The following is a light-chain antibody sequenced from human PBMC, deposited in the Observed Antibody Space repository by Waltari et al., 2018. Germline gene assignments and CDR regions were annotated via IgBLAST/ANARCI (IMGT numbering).Light chain of an antibody. J-gene: IGLJ2*01. CDR3: SSYTSSNTVI. CDR1: SSDVGGYNY. Sequence: QSALTQPASVSGSPGQSITISCTGTSSDVGGYNYVSWYKQYPGKVPKLMIYDVSKWTSGVSNRFSGSKSSNTPSLTISWLQAEDEADYSCSSYTSSNTVIFGGGTKLTVL. CDR2: DVS. V-gene: IGLV2-14*01.